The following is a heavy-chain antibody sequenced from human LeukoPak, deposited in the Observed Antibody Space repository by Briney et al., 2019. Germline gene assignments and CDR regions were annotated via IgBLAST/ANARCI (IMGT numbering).Heavy chain of an antibody. V-gene: IGHV3-66*01. CDR3: ARKWGSPDY. CDR1: EFSVGSNY. Sequence: GGSLRLSCAASEFSVGSNYMTWVRQAPGKGLEWVSLIYSGGSTYYADSVKGRFTISRDNSKNTLYLQMNSLRAEDTAVYYCARKWGSPDYWGQGTLVTVSS. D-gene: IGHD3-16*01. J-gene: IGHJ4*02. CDR2: IYSGGST.